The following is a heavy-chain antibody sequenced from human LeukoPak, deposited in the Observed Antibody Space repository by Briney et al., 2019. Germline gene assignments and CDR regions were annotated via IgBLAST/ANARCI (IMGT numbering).Heavy chain of an antibody. J-gene: IGHJ5*02. CDR2: MNPNSGNT. CDR1: GYTFTSYD. V-gene: IGHV1-8*01. CDR3: ARGRSRFWSGPSAFDP. D-gene: IGHD3-3*01. Sequence: ASVKVSCKASGYTFTSYDINWVRQAPGQGLEWMGWMNPNSGNTDYAQKFQGRVTMTRNTSISTAYMELSSLRSEDTAVYYCARGRSRFWSGPSAFDPWGQGTLVTVSS.